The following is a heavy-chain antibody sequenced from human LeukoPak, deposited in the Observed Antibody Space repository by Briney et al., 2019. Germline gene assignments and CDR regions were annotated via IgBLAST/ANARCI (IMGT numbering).Heavy chain of an antibody. V-gene: IGHV4-4*07. D-gene: IGHD6-19*01. CDR3: ARDVSIGVAGRWFDP. Sequence: SETLSLTCTVSGGSISSDSWSWIRQPAGKGLDWIGRIYTSGYTNYNPSLKSRVTMSVDTSKSQFSLKLRSVTAADTAVYYCARDVSIGVAGRWFDPWGQGTLVTVSS. CDR2: IYTSGYT. J-gene: IGHJ5*02. CDR1: GGSISSDS.